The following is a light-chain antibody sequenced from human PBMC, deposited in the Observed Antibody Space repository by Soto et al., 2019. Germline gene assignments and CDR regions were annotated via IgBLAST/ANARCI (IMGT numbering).Light chain of an antibody. V-gene: IGKV3-20*01. CDR1: QSVSSS. J-gene: IGKJ3*01. CDR2: GAS. CDR3: QQYGSSPFT. Sequence: EIVMTQSPVTLSVSPGERATLSCRASQSVSSSLVWYQQKPGPAPRLLISGASTRTTGIPHRFSGSGSGTEFTLTISRLEPEDVAVYYCQQYGSSPFTFGHGTKVDNK.